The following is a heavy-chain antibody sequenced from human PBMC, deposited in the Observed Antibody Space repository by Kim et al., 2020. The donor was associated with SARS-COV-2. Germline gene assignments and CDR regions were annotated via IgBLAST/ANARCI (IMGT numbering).Heavy chain of an antibody. CDR1: GGSISSGGYY. J-gene: IGHJ5*02. V-gene: IGHV4-31*03. Sequence: SETLSLTCTVSGGSISSGGYYWSWIRQHPGKGLEWIGYIYYSGSTYYNPSLKSRLTISVDTSKNQFSLKLSSVTAADTAVYYCARIDSSGYYGGNWFDPWGQGTLVTVSS. CDR2: IYYSGST. D-gene: IGHD3-22*01. CDR3: ARIDSSGYYGGNWFDP.